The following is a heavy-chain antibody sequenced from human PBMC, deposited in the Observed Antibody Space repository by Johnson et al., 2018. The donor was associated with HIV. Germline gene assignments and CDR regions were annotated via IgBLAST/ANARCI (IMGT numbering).Heavy chain of an antibody. CDR2: IYSGGST. Sequence: VQLVESGGDLVQPGGSLRLSCTASGFTVSANYMSWVRQAPGKGLEWVSVIYSGGSTYYADSVKGRFIISRDNSTNTLNLQMNSLRAEDTAVYYCARGIAAAAMTLHAFDIWGQGAVVTVPS. CDR3: ARGIAAAAMTLHAFDI. CDR1: GFTVSANY. J-gene: IGHJ3*02. V-gene: IGHV3-66*01. D-gene: IGHD6-13*01.